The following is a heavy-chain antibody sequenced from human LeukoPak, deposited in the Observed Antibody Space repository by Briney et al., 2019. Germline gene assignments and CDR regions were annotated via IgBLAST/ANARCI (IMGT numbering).Heavy chain of an antibody. CDR1: GCVFTSYW. CDR2: IYPGDSDT. D-gene: IGHD6-13*01. V-gene: IGHV5-51*01. J-gene: IGHJ5*02. Sequence: GGALEISWKGSGCVFTSYWIGWVRQVPGEGLEWMGIIYPGDSDTRYSPSFQGQVTISADKSISTAYLQWSSLKALDTAMYYCAGLAAAFHNWFDPWGQGTLVTVSS. CDR3: AGLAAAFHNWFDP.